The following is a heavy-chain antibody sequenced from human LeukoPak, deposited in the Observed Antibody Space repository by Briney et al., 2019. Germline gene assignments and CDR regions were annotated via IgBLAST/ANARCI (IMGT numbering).Heavy chain of an antibody. CDR2: IYTSGST. CDR1: GGXISSYY. D-gene: IGHD1-1*01. V-gene: IGHV4-4*07. CDR3: AREKLEPLKIGAYYFDY. J-gene: IGHJ4*02. Sequence: SETLSLTCSVSGGXISSYYCSWIRQPAGKGLEWIGRIYTSGSTNYNPSLKSRVTMSVDTSKNQFSLKLSSVTAADTAVYYCAREKLEPLKIGAYYFDYWGQGTLVTVSS.